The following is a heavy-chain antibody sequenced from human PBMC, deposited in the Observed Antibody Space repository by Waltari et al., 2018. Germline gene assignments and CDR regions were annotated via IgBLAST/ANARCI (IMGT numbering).Heavy chain of an antibody. J-gene: IGHJ1*01. CDR2: IYHSGST. Sequence: QVQLQESGPGLVKPSETLSLTCAVSGYSISSGYYWGWIRQPPGKGLEWIGSIYHSGSTYYNPSLKSRVTISVDTSKNQFSLKLSSVTAADTAVYYCARDRTAAAGTYFQHWGQGTLVTVSS. CDR3: ARDRTAAAGTYFQH. V-gene: IGHV4-38-2*02. CDR1: GYSISSGYY. D-gene: IGHD6-13*01.